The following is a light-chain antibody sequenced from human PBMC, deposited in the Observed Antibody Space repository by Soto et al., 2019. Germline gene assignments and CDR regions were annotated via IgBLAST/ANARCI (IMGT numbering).Light chain of an antibody. CDR1: SSNIGNNY. Sequence: QSVLTQPPSVSAAPGQKVTISCSGSSSNIGNNYVSWYQHYPGKAPKLLSYENNKRPSWIPARFSASKSGTSATLGITGLQTGDEADYYCGTWDSRLTTVVFGGGTKVTVL. CDR2: ENN. J-gene: IGLJ2*01. V-gene: IGLV1-51*02. CDR3: GTWDSRLTTVV.